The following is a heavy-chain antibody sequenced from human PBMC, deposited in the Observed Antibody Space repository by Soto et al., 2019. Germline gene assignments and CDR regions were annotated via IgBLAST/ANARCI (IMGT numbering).Heavy chain of an antibody. V-gene: IGHV4-59*01. Sequence: PSETLSLTCTVSGGSLSNYYWSWIRQPPGRGLEWIGHIFYSGSTNYNPALKSRVTISVDTSKSQFSLKLSSVTAADTAVYYCAKDSGYNYGYFRWFDPWGQGTLVTVS. CDR2: IFYSGST. D-gene: IGHD5-18*01. J-gene: IGHJ5*02. CDR1: GGSLSNYY. CDR3: AKDSGYNYGYFRWFDP.